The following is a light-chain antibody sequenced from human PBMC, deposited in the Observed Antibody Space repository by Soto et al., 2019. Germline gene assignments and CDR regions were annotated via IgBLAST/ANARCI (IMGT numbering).Light chain of an antibody. CDR1: RRINNW. V-gene: IGKV1D-16*01. CDR2: AAS. CDR3: QQYSTFPYT. J-gene: IGKJ2*01. Sequence: DIQMTQSPSSLSASVGDRVTITCRASRRINNWLTWYQQQPGTAPKSLIYAASTLQSGVPSRFNGSGSGTDFTLTISSLYPEDFATYYCQQYSTFPYTFGVGTRLEI.